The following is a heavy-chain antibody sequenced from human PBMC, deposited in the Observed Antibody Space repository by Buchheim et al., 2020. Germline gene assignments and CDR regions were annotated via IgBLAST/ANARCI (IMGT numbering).Heavy chain of an antibody. J-gene: IGHJ4*02. Sequence: QVQLQESGPGLVKPSGTLSLTCAVSGGSISSSNWWSWVRQPPGKGLEWIGEIYHSGSTNYNPSLKSRVTISVDTSKNQSSPKLSSVTAADTAVYYCAREGSRWFGDSPYGGPDYWGQGTL. V-gene: IGHV4-4*02. CDR3: AREGSRWFGDSPYGGPDY. D-gene: IGHD3-10*01. CDR1: GGSISSSNW. CDR2: IYHSGST.